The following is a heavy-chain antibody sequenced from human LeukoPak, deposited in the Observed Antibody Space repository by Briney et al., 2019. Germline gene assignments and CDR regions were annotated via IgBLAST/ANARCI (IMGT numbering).Heavy chain of an antibody. CDR1: GFPFSSYG. V-gene: IGHV3-30*02. J-gene: IGHJ4*02. D-gene: IGHD3-10*01. CDR2: IWSVGGAE. Sequence: GGSLRLSCVASGFPFSSYGMHWVRQAPGKGLEWVAVIWSVGGAEYYGDSVKGRFTLSRDNSRNTLDLQMNSLGPEDTAVYYCAKEYDSGGYGAYFDHWGRGTLVTVSS. CDR3: AKEYDSGGYGAYFDH.